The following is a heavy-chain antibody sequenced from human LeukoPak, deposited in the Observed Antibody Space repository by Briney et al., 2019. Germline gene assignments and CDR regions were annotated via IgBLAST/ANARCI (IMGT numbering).Heavy chain of an antibody. Sequence: SETLSLTCTVSGGSISSYTYYWGWVRQPPGKGLDWLGHIYYSGSTFYNPSLKSRLSISVDTSKNQFSLELSSVTAADTAVYYYARMSPQGYSPFDYWGQGTLVTVSS. J-gene: IGHJ4*02. CDR2: IYYSGST. D-gene: IGHD2-15*01. V-gene: IGHV4-39*01. CDR1: GGSISSYTYY. CDR3: ARMSPQGYSPFDY.